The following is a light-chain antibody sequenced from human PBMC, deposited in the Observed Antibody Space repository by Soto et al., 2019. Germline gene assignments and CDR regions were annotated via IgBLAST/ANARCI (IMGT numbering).Light chain of an antibody. V-gene: IGLV1-40*01. CDR3: QSYDSRLTVV. CDR1: SSNIGAGYD. J-gene: IGLJ2*01. Sequence: VLTQPPSVSGAPGQRVTISCTGSSSNIGAGYDVHWYQQVPGTAPKLLIYGNINRPSGVPDRFSGSKSGTSASLAITGLQADDETDYYCQSYDSRLTVVFGGGTKLTVL. CDR2: GNI.